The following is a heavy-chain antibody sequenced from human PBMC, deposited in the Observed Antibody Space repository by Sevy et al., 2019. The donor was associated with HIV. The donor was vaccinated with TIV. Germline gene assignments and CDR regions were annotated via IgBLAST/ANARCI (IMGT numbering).Heavy chain of an antibody. CDR1: GYTFTGHY. D-gene: IGHD7-27*01. J-gene: IGHJ4*02. CDR2: IDPISAGT. Sequence: ASVKVSCKASGYTFTGHYLHWVRQAPGRGLEWMGWIDPISAGTNYAQKFKGRVTMARDTSISTAYMELSRLRFDGTAMYYCVRIRFQTGAFDSWGQGTLVTVSS. CDR3: VRIRFQTGAFDS. V-gene: IGHV1-2*02.